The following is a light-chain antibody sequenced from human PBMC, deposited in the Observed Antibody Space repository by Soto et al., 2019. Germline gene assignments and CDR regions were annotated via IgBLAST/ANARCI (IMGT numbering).Light chain of an antibody. CDR2: EVN. J-gene: IGLJ1*01. Sequence: QSSLTQPPSASGAPGQSVTISCTGTSSDVCGYNYFSSSQQHPRKLAKLMIPEVNKRPSEVPVRFSVSKTGKSASLNNTGLVAEDEGYYYGTSCADYNICVFGTGTK. CDR1: SSDVCGYNY. V-gene: IGLV2-8*01. CDR3: TSCADYNICV.